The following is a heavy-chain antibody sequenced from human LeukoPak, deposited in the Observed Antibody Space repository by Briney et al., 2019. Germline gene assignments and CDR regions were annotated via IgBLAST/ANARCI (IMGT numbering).Heavy chain of an antibody. D-gene: IGHD4-23*01. CDR1: GYTFTSYG. CDR3: ARDRALNGNSGAFDL. Sequence: GASVKVSCKASGYTFTSYGISWVRQAPGQGLEWMGWISAYNGNTNYAQKLQGRVTMTTDTSTSTAYMELRSLRSDDTAVYYCARDRALNGNSGAFDLWGQGTMVTVSS. J-gene: IGHJ3*01. CDR2: ISAYNGNT. V-gene: IGHV1-18*01.